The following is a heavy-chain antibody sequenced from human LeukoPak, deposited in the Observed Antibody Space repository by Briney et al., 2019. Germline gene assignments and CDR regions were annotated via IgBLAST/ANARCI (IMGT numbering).Heavy chain of an antibody. D-gene: IGHD2-2*01. J-gene: IGHJ3*02. CDR3: AREQGYCSSTSCYAFDI. CDR2: MNPNSGNT. CDR1: GYTFTSYD. V-gene: IGHV1-8*03. Sequence: ASVKVSCKASGYTFTSYDINWVRQATGQGLEWVGWMNPNSGNTGYAQKFQGRVTLTRNTSISTAYMELSSLRSEDTAVYYCAREQGYCSSTSCYAFDIWGQGTMVTVSS.